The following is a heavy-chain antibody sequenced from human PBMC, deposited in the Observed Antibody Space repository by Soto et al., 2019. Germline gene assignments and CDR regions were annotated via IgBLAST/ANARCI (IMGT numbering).Heavy chain of an antibody. CDR3: VRVKETSGWGAFDY. Sequence: EVQLVESGGGLVQPGGSLRLSCTASGFTFSGFWMHWVRQAPGKGLVWVSRINGDGSVTNYADSVKGRFTISRDNAKNTSYLQMNSLRVEDTAVYSCVRVKETSGWGAFDYWGQGTLVTVSS. CDR2: INGDGSVT. J-gene: IGHJ4*02. V-gene: IGHV3-74*01. D-gene: IGHD6-19*01. CDR1: GFTFSGFW.